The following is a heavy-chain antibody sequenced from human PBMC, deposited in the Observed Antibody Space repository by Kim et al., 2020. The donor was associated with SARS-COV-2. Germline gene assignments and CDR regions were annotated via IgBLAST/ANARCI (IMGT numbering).Heavy chain of an antibody. D-gene: IGHD4-17*01. CDR3: ARVTTVTTYHYYGMDV. J-gene: IGHJ6*02. V-gene: IGHV4-4*07. Sequence: PALMSRVTMSVDTSKNQFSLKLSSVTAADTAVYYCARVTTVTTYHYYGMDVWGQGTTVTVSS.